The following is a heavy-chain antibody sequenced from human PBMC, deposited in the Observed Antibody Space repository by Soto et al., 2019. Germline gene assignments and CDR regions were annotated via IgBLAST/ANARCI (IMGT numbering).Heavy chain of an antibody. CDR1: GYTFTSYA. CDR2: INAGNGNT. Sequence: ASVKVSCKASGYTFTSYAMHWVRQAPGQRLEWMGWINAGNGNTKYSQKFQGRVTITRDTSASTAYMELSSLRSEDTAVYYCARGGGIVVVNAPYDHWGQGTRVTVAS. J-gene: IGHJ4*02. CDR3: ARGGGIVVVNAPYDH. D-gene: IGHD2-21*01. V-gene: IGHV1-3*01.